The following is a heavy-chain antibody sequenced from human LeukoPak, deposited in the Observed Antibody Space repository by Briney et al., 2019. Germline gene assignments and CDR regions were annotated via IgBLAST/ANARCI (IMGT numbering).Heavy chain of an antibody. CDR3: ASMIVVDKTIDY. CDR2: IYHSGST. Sequence: SSETLYLTCTVSGGSISSGGYYWSWIRQPPGKGLEWIGYIYHSGSTYYNPSLKSRVTISVDRSKNQFSLKLSSVTAADTAVYYCASMIVVDKTIDYWGQGTLVTVSS. J-gene: IGHJ4*02. V-gene: IGHV4-30-2*01. CDR1: GGSISSGGYY. D-gene: IGHD3-22*01.